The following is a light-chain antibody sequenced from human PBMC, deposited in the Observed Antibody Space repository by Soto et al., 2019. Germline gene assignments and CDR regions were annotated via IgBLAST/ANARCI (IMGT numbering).Light chain of an antibody. CDR3: QQYYNTLPYT. V-gene: IGKV4-1*01. CDR2: WAS. CDR1: QSVLYSSNNKNY. J-gene: IGKJ2*01. Sequence: DIVMTQSPDSLAVSLGERAIINCKSSQSVLYSSNNKNYLSWYQQKSGQSPKLLIYWASARESGVPDRFSGSRSGTDFTLTINSVQAEDVAVYYCQQYYNTLPYTFGQGTKLE.